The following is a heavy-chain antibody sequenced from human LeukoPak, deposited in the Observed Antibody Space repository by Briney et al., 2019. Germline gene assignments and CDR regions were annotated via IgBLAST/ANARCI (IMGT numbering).Heavy chain of an antibody. V-gene: IGHV3-30*19. J-gene: IGHJ4*02. CDR1: GFSFSSYG. CDR2: ISYHARDQ. Sequence: GGSLRLSCAASGFSFSSYGMHWVRQAPGKGLEWVTVISYHARDQFYADSVKGRFTVSRDNSRNTLYLQMNSLRAEDSAVYYCAAQPCINGICYLDYWGQGTLVTVSS. CDR3: AAQPCINGICYLDY. D-gene: IGHD2-8*01.